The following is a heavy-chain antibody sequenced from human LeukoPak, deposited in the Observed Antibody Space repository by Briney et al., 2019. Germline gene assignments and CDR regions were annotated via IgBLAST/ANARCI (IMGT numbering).Heavy chain of an antibody. J-gene: IGHJ6*03. CDR3: ARTAREDYMDV. D-gene: IGHD6-6*01. V-gene: IGHV1-46*01. Sequence: ASVKVSRKASGYTFTGYYMHWVRQAPGQGLEWMGIINPSGGSTSYAQKFQGRVTMTRDMSTSTVYMELSSLRSEDTAVYYCARTAREDYMDVWGKGTTVTVSS. CDR2: INPSGGST. CDR1: GYTFTGYY.